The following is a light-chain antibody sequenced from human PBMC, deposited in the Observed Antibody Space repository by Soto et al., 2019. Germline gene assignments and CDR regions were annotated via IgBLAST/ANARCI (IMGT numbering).Light chain of an antibody. CDR2: AAS. J-gene: IGKJ1*01. V-gene: IGKV1-27*01. CDR3: KKSGGSKRT. CDR1: QGISNY. Sequence: ILLTKSTTSLSESLINIATITSGASQGISNYLAWYQQKPGKVPKLLIYAASTLQSGVKSRLSGSVYGTDLNLKLRKMEPEDWSVYQGKKSGGSKRTCGQ.